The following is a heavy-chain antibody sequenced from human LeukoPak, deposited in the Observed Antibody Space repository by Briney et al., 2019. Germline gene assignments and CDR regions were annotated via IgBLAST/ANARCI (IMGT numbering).Heavy chain of an antibody. V-gene: IGHV3-7*01. CDR2: IKQDGSEK. CDR3: ARDLPLAYCGGDCYSFDY. Sequence: PGGSLRLSCAASGFTFSSYWMHWVRQAPGKGLEWVANIKQDGSEKYYVDSVKGRFTISRDNAKNSLYLQMNSLRAEDTAVYYCARDLPLAYCGGDCYSFDYWGQGTLVTVSS. CDR1: GFTFSSYW. D-gene: IGHD2-21*02. J-gene: IGHJ4*02.